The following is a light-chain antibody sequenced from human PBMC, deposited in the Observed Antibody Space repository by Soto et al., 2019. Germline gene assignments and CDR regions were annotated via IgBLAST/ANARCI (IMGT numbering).Light chain of an antibody. V-gene: IGKV3-20*01. CDR3: QQYGDSPQT. CDR2: GAS. Sequence: EIVLTRSPATLSLSPGERATLSCRASQSVTSNYLAWYQQKPGQAPRLLIYGASSRATAIPDRFSGSGSGTDFTLTISRLEPEDLAVYHCQQYGDSPQTFGQGTKVEIK. CDR1: QSVTSNY. J-gene: IGKJ1*01.